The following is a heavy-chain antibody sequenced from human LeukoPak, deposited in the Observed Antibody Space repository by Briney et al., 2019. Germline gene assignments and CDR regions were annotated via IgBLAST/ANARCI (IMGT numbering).Heavy chain of an antibody. CDR3: ARAGDIFWSGSPHHNWFDP. CDR2: ISAYNGNT. CDR1: GYTFTSYG. V-gene: IGHV1-18*01. J-gene: IGHJ5*02. D-gene: IGHD3-3*01. Sequence: GASVKVSCKASGYTFTSYGITWVRQAPGQGLEWMGWISAYNGNTNYAQKLQGRVTMTTDTSTSTAYMELRSLRSDDTAVYYCARAGDIFWSGSPHHNWFDPWGQGTPVTVSS.